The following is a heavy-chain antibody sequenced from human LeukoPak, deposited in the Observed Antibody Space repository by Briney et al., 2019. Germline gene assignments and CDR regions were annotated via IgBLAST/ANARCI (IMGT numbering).Heavy chain of an antibody. Sequence: ASVKVSCKASGYTFTSYYMHWVRQAPGQGLEWMGIINPSGGNTSYAQKFQGRVTMTRDTSMSTVYMELSSLRSEDTAVYYCARVQLERPLLDYWGQGTLVTVSS. CDR3: ARVQLERPLLDY. D-gene: IGHD1-1*01. V-gene: IGHV1-46*01. CDR1: GYTFTSYY. CDR2: INPSGGNT. J-gene: IGHJ4*02.